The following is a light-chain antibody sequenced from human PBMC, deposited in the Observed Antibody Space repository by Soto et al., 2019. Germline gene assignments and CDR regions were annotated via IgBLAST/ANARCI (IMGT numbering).Light chain of an antibody. CDR1: SSDVGGYNY. Sequence: QSALTQPASVSGSPGQSITISCTGTSSDVGGYNYVSWYQQHPGKAPKLMIYDVSNRPSEVSNRFSGSKSGNTASLTISGLQAEDEADYYCSSYTSSSTVYVFGTGTKLTVL. CDR3: SSYTSSSTVYV. J-gene: IGLJ1*01. V-gene: IGLV2-14*01. CDR2: DVS.